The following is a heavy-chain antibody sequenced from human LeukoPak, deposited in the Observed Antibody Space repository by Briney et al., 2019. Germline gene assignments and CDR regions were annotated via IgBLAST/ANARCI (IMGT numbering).Heavy chain of an antibody. Sequence: GASVKVSCKASGGTFSSYAISWVRQAPGQGLEWMGGIIPIFGTANYAQKFQGRVTITADESTSTAYMELSSLRSEDTAVYYCAREDYGGNHFDYWGQGTLVTVS. J-gene: IGHJ4*02. V-gene: IGHV1-69*13. D-gene: IGHD4-23*01. CDR3: AREDYGGNHFDY. CDR2: IIPIFGTA. CDR1: GGTFSSYA.